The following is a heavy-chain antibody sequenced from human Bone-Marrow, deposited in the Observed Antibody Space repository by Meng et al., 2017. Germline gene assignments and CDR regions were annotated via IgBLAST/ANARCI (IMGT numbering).Heavy chain of an antibody. V-gene: IGHV3-53*01. CDR3: ANDYYGSGSYGA. J-gene: IGHJ4*02. CDR1: GFTVSSNY. CDR2: IYSGGST. D-gene: IGHD3-10*01. Sequence: GESLKISCAASGFTVSSNYMSWVRQAPGKGLEWVSVIYSGGSTYYADSVKGRFTISRDNSKNTLNLQMNSLRAEDTAVYYCANDYYGSGSYGAWGQGTLVTVSS.